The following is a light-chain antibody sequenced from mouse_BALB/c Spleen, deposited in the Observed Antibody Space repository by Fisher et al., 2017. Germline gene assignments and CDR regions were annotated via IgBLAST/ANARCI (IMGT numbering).Light chain of an antibody. CDR2: DTS. CDR3: HQYHRSPYT. CDR1: SSVSY. V-gene: IGKV4-55*01. Sequence: IVMTQSPAIMSASPGEKVTMTCSASSSVSYMYWYQQKPGSSPRLLIYDTSNLASGVPVRFSGSGSGTSYSLTISSMEGEDAATYYCHQYHRSPYTFGGGTKLEIK. J-gene: IGKJ2*01.